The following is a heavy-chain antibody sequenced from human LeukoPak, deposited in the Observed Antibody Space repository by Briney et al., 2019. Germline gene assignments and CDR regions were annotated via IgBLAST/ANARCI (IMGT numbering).Heavy chain of an antibody. CDR3: ARDPRGTDAFDI. Sequence: ASVKVSCRSSGYTFTGYYIHWVRQAPGQGLEWMGWINPNSGGTNYAQKFQGRVTMTRDTSISTAYMELSRLRSDDTAVYYRARDPRGTDAFDIWGQGTMVTVSS. CDR2: INPNSGGT. D-gene: IGHD3-16*01. J-gene: IGHJ3*02. CDR1: GYTFTGYY. V-gene: IGHV1-2*02.